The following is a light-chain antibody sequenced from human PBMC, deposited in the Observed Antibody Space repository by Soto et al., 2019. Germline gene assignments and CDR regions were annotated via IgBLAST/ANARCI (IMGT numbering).Light chain of an antibody. CDR3: QQSSSTPQT. Sequence: DIQMIQSPSSLSASVGDRVTITCRASQSIGNNLSWYQQKPGKAPKLLINVASTLQSGVPSRFSGSGSGTDFTLAISSLQPEDFATYYCQQSSSTPQTFGGGTRMEIK. V-gene: IGKV1-39*01. J-gene: IGKJ4*01. CDR1: QSIGNN. CDR2: VAS.